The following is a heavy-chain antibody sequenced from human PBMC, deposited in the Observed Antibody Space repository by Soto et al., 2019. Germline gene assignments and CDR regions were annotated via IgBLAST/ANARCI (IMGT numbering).Heavy chain of an antibody. CDR1: GFTFSSYG. D-gene: IGHD3-10*01. CDR2: IWYDGSNK. Sequence: QVQLVESGGGVVQPGRSLRLSCAASGFTFSSYGMYWVRQAPGKGLEWVAVIWYDGSNKNYVDAVKGRFTISRDNSKNTLYLQMNSLRVEDTAVYYCARMGSRRFGDPPAFNWFDPWGQGTLVTVSS. J-gene: IGHJ5*02. V-gene: IGHV3-33*01. CDR3: ARMGSRRFGDPPAFNWFDP.